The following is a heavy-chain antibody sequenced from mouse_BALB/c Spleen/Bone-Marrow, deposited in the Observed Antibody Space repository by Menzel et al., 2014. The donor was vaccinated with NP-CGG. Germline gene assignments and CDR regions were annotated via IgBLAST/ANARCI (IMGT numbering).Heavy chain of an antibody. CDR3: IFYRNPYAMDY. V-gene: IGHV1S81*02. D-gene: IGHD2-1*01. Sequence: VKLVESGAELVKPGASVKLSCKASGYIFTSYYMYWVKQRPGQGLEWIGEINPSNGGTNFNEKFKSKATLTVDKSSSTAYMQLSSLASEDSAVYYCIFYRNPYAMDYWGQGTSVTSSS. J-gene: IGHJ4*01. CDR2: INPSNGGT. CDR1: GYIFTSYY.